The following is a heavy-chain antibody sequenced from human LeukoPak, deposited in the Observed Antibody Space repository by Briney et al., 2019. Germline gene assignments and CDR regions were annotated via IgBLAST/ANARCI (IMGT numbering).Heavy chain of an antibody. J-gene: IGHJ4*02. Sequence: GGSLRLSCAAAGFAFRSYWMHWVRQAPGKGVLWVSRINYDGSSTNYAHSVKGRFTISRDNAENTVYLQMNSLRGEDTAVFYCAREGYGGSFDYWGQGTLVTVSS. CDR3: AREGYGGSFDY. CDR2: INYDGSST. CDR1: GFAFRSYW. D-gene: IGHD1-26*01. V-gene: IGHV3-74*01.